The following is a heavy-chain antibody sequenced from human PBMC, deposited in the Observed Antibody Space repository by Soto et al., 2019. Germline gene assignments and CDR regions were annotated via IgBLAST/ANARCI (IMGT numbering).Heavy chain of an antibody. CDR1: GGTFSSYT. V-gene: IGHV1-69*08. J-gene: IGHJ4*02. CDR2: IIPILGIA. D-gene: IGHD3-10*01. Sequence: QVQLVQSGAEVKKPGSSVKVSCKASGGTFSSYTISWVRQAPGQGLEWMGRIIPILGIANYAQKFQGRVTIAADKSTSTAYMEVRSLRSEDTAVYYYARDSMNYYGWGSYFDFWGQGTLVTVSS. CDR3: ARDSMNYYGWGSYFDF.